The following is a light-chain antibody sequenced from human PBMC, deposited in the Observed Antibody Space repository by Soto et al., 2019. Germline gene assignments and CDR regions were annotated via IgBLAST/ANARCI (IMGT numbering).Light chain of an antibody. CDR3: QQWHSSPSIT. CDR2: GAS. Sequence: EIVLTQSPGTLSLSPGERAILSCRASQGVGYLAWYQQKPGQSPRLLLYGASNRATGVPDRFSGSGSGTDFTLTISSLEPEDFAVYFCQQWHSSPSITFGQGTRLEIK. J-gene: IGKJ5*01. V-gene: IGKV3-20*01. CDR1: QGVGY.